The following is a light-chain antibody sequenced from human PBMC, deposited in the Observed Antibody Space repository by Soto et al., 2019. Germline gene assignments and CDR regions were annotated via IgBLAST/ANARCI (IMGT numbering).Light chain of an antibody. J-gene: IGLJ1*01. CDR2: EVS. V-gene: IGLV2-8*01. CDR3: SSYAGSNNLYV. CDR1: SSDVGGYNY. Sequence: QSVLTQPPSASGSPGQSVTISCTGTSSDVGGYNYVSWYQQHPGKAPKLMIYEVSNRPSGVPDRFSGSKSGNTASLTVSGRQAEDEADYYCSSYAGSNNLYVFGAGTKLTVL.